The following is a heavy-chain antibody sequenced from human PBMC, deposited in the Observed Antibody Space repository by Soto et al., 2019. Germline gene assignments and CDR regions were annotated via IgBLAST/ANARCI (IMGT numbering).Heavy chain of an antibody. J-gene: IGHJ4*02. CDR1: GYTLTNYG. CDR2: ISDYNGDT. CDR3: ASVPSYLPEDY. V-gene: IGHV1-18*01. Sequence: QVQLVQSGAEVKKPGASVRVSCKASGYTLTNYGISWERQAPGQGLEWIGWISDYNGDTIYAQKLQGRVTMTTDTSTSTAYMELRSLRSDDTAMYFCASVPSYLPEDYWGQGTLVTVSS.